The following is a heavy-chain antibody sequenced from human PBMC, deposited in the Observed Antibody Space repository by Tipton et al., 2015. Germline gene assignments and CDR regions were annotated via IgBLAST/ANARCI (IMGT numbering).Heavy chain of an antibody. CDR3: ARGYWDYDSSAFDI. CDR2: IYYSGST. CDR1: GGSISGSSYY. J-gene: IGHJ3*02. D-gene: IGHD3-22*01. Sequence: TLSLTCTVSGGSISGSSYYWGWIRQPPGKGLEWIGSIYYSGSTYYNPSLKSRVIISVDMSKNQFSLKLRSVTAADTAVYYCARGYWDYDSSAFDIGGQGTMVTVSS. V-gene: IGHV4-39*01.